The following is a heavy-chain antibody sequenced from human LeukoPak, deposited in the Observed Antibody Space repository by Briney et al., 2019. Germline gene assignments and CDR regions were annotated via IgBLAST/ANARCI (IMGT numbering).Heavy chain of an antibody. J-gene: IGHJ6*02. D-gene: IGHD1-20*01. CDR2: ISSSGSTI. CDR3: ARWERAPWYNWNYSYGMDV. CDR1: GFTFSSYE. V-gene: IGHV3-48*03. Sequence: GGSLRLSCAASGFTFSSYEMNWVRQAPGKGLEWVSYISSSGSTIYYADSVKGRFTISRDNAKNSLYLQMNSLRAEDTAVYYCARWERAPWYNWNYSYGMDVRGQGTTVTVSS.